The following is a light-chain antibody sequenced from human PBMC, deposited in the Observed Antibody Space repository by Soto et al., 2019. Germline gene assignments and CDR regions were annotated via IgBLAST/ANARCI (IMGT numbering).Light chain of an antibody. CDR2: DAS. CDR1: QSINNY. J-gene: IGKJ1*01. CDR3: QQGFSAPPWT. Sequence: DIQMTQSPSSLSASVGDRVTITCRSSQSINNYLSWYQQRPGKAHKVIIYDASSLQSGVPSRFSGSGSGTDFTLTISSLQPEDFATYYCQQGFSAPPWTFGQGTKVEV. V-gene: IGKV1-39*01.